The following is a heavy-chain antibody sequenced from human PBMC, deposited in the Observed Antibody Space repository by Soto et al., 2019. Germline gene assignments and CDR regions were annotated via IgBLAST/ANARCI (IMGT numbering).Heavy chain of an antibody. J-gene: IGHJ4*02. Sequence: QVQLVQSGAEVKKPGASVKVSCKASGYTFTSYDINWVRQATGQGLEWMGWMNPNRGNTGYAQKFQGRVTMTRNTSISTAYMELSSLRSEDTAVYYCARAGSRALRFLEWLPHSSYYFDYWGQGTLVTVSS. D-gene: IGHD3-3*01. CDR1: GYTFTSYD. CDR3: ARAGSRALRFLEWLPHSSYYFDY. CDR2: MNPNRGNT. V-gene: IGHV1-8*01.